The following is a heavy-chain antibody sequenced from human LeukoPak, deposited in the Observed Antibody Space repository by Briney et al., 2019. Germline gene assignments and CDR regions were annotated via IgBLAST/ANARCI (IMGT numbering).Heavy chain of an antibody. CDR2: IYPGDSDT. V-gene: IGHV5-51*01. CDR1: GYSFTSYW. CDR3: ARTYSSSWSSYYGMDV. J-gene: IGHJ6*02. D-gene: IGHD6-13*01. Sequence: GESLQISCQGSGYSFTSYWIGWVRQMPGKGLEWMGIIYPGDSDTRYSPSFQGQVTISADKSISTAYLQWSSLKASDTAMYYCARTYSSSWSSYYGMDVWGQGTTVTVSS.